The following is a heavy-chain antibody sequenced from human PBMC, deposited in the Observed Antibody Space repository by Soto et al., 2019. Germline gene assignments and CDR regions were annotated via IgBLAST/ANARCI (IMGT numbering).Heavy chain of an antibody. Sequence: ASVKVSCKASGGTFSSYAISWVRQAPGQGLEWMGGIIPIFGTANYAQKFQGRVTITADESTSTAYMELSSLRSEDTAVYYCARAPYYYDSSGYSDIAFDYWGQGTLVTVSS. J-gene: IGHJ4*02. CDR2: IIPIFGTA. V-gene: IGHV1-69*13. CDR3: ARAPYYYDSSGYSDIAFDY. CDR1: GGTFSSYA. D-gene: IGHD3-22*01.